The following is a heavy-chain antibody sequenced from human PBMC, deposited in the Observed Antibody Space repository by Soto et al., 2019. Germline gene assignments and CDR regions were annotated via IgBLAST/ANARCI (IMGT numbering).Heavy chain of an antibody. D-gene: IGHD4-17*01. J-gene: IGHJ4*02. CDR1: GFTFSSYS. V-gene: IGHV3-21*01. CDR2: ISSSSSYI. CDR3: ARDAAQVYGGNSDY. Sequence: GGSLRLSCAASGFTFSSYSMNWVRQAPGKGLEWVSSISSSSSYIYYADSVKGRFTISRDNAKNSLYLQMNSLRAEDTAVYYCARDAAQVYGGNSDYWGQGTRVTVS.